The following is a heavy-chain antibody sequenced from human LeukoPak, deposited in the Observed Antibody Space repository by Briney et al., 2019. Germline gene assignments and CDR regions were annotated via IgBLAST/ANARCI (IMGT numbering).Heavy chain of an antibody. J-gene: IGHJ4*02. CDR2: ISNGCAST. CDR1: GFTFVSYA. V-gene: IGHV3-23*01. CDR3: AKYRVGVSSPVDY. D-gene: IGHD3-16*01. Sequence: GGSLRLSCAASGFTFVSYAMSWVRQAPGKGLEGVSGISNGCASTYYADSVKGRFTISRDNSKNTLFLQMNSLRAEDTAVYYCAKYRVGVSSPVDYWGQGTLITVSS.